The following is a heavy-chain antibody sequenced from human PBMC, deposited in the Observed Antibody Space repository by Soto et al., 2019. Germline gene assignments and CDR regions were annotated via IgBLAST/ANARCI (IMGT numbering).Heavy chain of an antibody. D-gene: IGHD3-22*01. Sequence: QVQLVQSGAEVKKPGSSVKVSCKASGGTFSSYAISWVRQAPGQGLEWMGGIIRIFGTANYAQKFQGRVTITADKSTSTAYMELSSLRSEDTAVYYCARDRLNYYDSNGYFSPSSLHGMDVWGQGTTVTVSS. J-gene: IGHJ6*02. CDR2: IIRIFGTA. V-gene: IGHV1-69*06. CDR3: ARDRLNYYDSNGYFSPSSLHGMDV. CDR1: GGTFSSYA.